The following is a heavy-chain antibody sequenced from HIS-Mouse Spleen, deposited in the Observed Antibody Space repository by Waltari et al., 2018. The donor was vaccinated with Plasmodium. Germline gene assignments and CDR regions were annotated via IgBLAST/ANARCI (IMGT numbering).Heavy chain of an antibody. CDR2: IYYSGRT. Sequence: QVQLQESGPGLVKPSETLSLTCTVSGGSISSYYWSWLRQPPGKGLEWIAYIYYSGRTTYNPSLKRRVTISVDTSKNQFSLKLSSVTAADTAVFYCARGGYSSSSYYFDYWGQGTLVTVSS. V-gene: IGHV4-59*01. CDR1: GGSISSYY. D-gene: IGHD6-6*01. J-gene: IGHJ4*02. CDR3: ARGGYSSSSYYFDY.